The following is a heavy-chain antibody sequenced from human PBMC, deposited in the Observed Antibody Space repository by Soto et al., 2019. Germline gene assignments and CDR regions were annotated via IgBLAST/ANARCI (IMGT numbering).Heavy chain of an antibody. CDR1: GGSISSYY. CDR3: AIVGYYDYVWGSYRQKGGAFDI. V-gene: IGHV4-59*01. CDR2: IYYSGST. J-gene: IGHJ3*02. Sequence: SETLSLTCTVSGGSISSYYWSWIRQPPGKGLEWIGYIYYSGSTNYNPSLKSRVTISVDTSRNQFSLKLSSVTAADTAVYYCAIVGYYDYVWGSYRQKGGAFDIWGQGTMVTVSS. D-gene: IGHD3-16*02.